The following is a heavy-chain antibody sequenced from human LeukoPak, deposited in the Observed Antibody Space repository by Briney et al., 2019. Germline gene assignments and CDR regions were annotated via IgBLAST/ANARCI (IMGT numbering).Heavy chain of an antibody. J-gene: IGHJ4*02. CDR2: ISSSGSTI. CDR3: ASSPGVTYYFDF. CDR1: GFTFSSYE. Sequence: GGFLRLSCAASGFTFSSYEMNWVRQAPGKGLEWISYISSSGSTIYYADSVKGRFTISRDNAKNSLYLQMNSLRAEDTAVYYCASSPGVTYYFDFWGQGTLLTVSS. V-gene: IGHV3-48*03.